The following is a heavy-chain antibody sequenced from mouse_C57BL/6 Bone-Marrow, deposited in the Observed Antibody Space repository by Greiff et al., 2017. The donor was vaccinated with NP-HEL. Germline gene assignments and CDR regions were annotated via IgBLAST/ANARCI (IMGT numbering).Heavy chain of an antibody. CDR1: GFNIKDDY. Sequence: DVKLVESGAELVRPGASVKLSCTASGFNIKDDYMHWVQQRPEQGLEWIGWIDPENGDTEYASKFQGKATITADTSSNTAYLQLSSLTSEDTAVYYCTRGLLLYYAMDYWGQGTSVTVSS. CDR2: IDPENGDT. V-gene: IGHV14-4*01. D-gene: IGHD2-3*01. J-gene: IGHJ4*01. CDR3: TRGLLLYYAMDY.